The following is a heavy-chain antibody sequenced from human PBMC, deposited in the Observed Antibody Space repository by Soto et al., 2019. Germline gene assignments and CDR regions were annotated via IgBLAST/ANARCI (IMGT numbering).Heavy chain of an antibody. CDR3: ARADYYDRRGYYSYQLPDAFEI. CDR1: GGTFSSYA. J-gene: IGHJ3*02. Sequence: QVQLVQSGAEVKKPGSSVKVSCKASGGTFSSYAISWVRQAPGQGLEWMGGSIPIFGTANYAPKFQGRVTITADEYKSTAYMELSSVRSEDTAVYYCARADYYDRRGYYSYQLPDAFEIWGQGKMVTVSS. D-gene: IGHD3-22*01. CDR2: SIPIFGTA. V-gene: IGHV1-69*01.